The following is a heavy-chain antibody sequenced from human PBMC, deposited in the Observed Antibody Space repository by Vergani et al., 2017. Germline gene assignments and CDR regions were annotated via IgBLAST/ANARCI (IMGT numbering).Heavy chain of an antibody. CDR2: ISYDGSNK. D-gene: IGHD6-13*01. Sequence: QVQLVESGGGVVQPGRSLRLSCAASGFTFSSYAMHWVRQAPGKGLEWVAVISYDGSNKYYADSVKGRFTISRDNSKNTLYLQMNSLRAEDTAVYYCAREPQGQQLLEGMDVWGQGTTVTVSS. V-gene: IGHV3-30*01. CDR1: GFTFSSYA. J-gene: IGHJ6*02. CDR3: AREPQGQQLLEGMDV.